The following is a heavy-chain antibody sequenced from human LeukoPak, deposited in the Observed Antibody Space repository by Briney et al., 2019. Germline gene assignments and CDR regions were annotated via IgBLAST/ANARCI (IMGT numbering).Heavy chain of an antibody. CDR3: ARDNKASGWYFPSNY. Sequence: RGSLRLSCAASGFTFSSYSMNWVRQAPGKGLEWVSSISGSGSYMYYADSVKGRFTISRDNAKNSLYLQMNSLRAEDTAVYYCARDNKASGWYFPSNYWGQGTLVTVSS. D-gene: IGHD6-19*01. CDR1: GFTFSSYS. CDR2: ISGSGSYM. J-gene: IGHJ4*02. V-gene: IGHV3-21*01.